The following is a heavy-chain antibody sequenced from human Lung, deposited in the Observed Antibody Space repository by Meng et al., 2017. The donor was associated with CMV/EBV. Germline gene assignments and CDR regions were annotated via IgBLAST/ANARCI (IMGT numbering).Heavy chain of an antibody. D-gene: IGHD3-9*01. CDR2: FIPMFNIS. Sequence: SVTVSXQTSGGTFSNYPINWVRQAPGQGLEWMGRFIPMFNISGFAQRFQGRISITADTSTSTGYMELSSLTSEDTAVYFCARGLRYFDWLSPSNYYYGMDVWGQGTPVTVSS. CDR3: ARGLRYFDWLSPSNYYYGMDV. V-gene: IGHV1-69*02. CDR1: GGTFSNYP. J-gene: IGHJ6*02.